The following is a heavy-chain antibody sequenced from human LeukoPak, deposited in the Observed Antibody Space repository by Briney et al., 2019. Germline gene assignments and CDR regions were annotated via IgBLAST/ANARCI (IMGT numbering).Heavy chain of an antibody. CDR2: IIPIFGTA. CDR3: ARISGSSRGFDP. V-gene: IGHV1-69*01. D-gene: IGHD3-10*01. CDR1: GGTFSSYA. Sequence: EASVKVSCKASGGTFSSYAISWVRQAPGQGLEWMGGIIPIFGTANYAQKFQGRVTITADESTSTAYMELGSLRSEDTAVYYCARISGSSRGFDPWGQGTLVTVSP. J-gene: IGHJ5*02.